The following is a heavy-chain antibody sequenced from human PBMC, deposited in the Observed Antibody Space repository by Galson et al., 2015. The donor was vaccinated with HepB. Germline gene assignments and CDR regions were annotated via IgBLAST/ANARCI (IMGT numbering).Heavy chain of an antibody. CDR1: GFTFSSYA. CDR2: ISGSGGST. J-gene: IGHJ5*02. D-gene: IGHD6-19*01. Sequence: LRLSCAASGFTFSSYAMSWVRQAPGKGLEWVSAISGSGGSTYYADSVKGRFTISRDNSKNTLYLQMNSLRAEDTAVYYCANLPGIAVVMTRGNPWGQGTLVTVSS. CDR3: ANLPGIAVVMTRGNP. V-gene: IGHV3-23*01.